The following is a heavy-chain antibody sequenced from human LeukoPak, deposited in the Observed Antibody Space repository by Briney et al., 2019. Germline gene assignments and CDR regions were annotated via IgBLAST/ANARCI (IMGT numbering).Heavy chain of an antibody. V-gene: IGHV1-69*05. Sequence: GASVKVSCKASGGTFSSYTISWVRQAPGQGLEWMGGIIPIFGTANYAQKFQGRVTITTDESRSTAYMELSSLRSEDTAMYYCALYCSSSNCRFDYWGQGTLVTVSS. J-gene: IGHJ4*02. CDR1: GGTFSSYT. D-gene: IGHD2-2*01. CDR3: ALYCSSSNCRFDY. CDR2: IIPIFGTA.